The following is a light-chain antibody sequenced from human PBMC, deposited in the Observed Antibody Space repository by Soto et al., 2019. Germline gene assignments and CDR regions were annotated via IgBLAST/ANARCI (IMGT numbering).Light chain of an antibody. CDR1: SSNIGAGYD. CDR2: ANI. CDR3: QSYDSSLSGYV. J-gene: IGLJ1*01. Sequence: QAVVTQPPSASGAPGQRVTISCTGSSSNIGAGYDVHWYQQRPGTAPKLLISANINRPSGVPDRFSGSKSGTSASLAITGLQADDEGDYYCQSYDSSLSGYVFGTGTKVTVL. V-gene: IGLV1-40*01.